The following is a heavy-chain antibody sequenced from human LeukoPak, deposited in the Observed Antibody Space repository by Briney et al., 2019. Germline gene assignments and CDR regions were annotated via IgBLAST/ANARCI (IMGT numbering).Heavy chain of an antibody. J-gene: IGHJ4*02. CDR1: GLNFNIYE. CDR2: ISSSGSII. Sequence: PGGSLRLSCAASGLNFNIYEMNWVRQAPGKGLEWISYISSSGSIILYADSVKGRFTISRDNAKKLVYLEMNSLRAEDTAVYHCVRDGDSGTDWYWAYWGQGTLVSVSS. D-gene: IGHD6-19*01. V-gene: IGHV3-48*03. CDR3: VRDGDSGTDWYWAY.